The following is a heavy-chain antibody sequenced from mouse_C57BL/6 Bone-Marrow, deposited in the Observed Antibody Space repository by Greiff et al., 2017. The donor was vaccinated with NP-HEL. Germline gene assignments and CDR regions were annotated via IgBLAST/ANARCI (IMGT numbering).Heavy chain of an antibody. CDR3: ARSNRYYGYPHWYFEG. CDR2: IYPGDGDT. V-gene: IGHV1-82*01. CDR1: GYAFSSSW. D-gene: IGHD2-3*01. J-gene: IGHJ1*03. Sequence: VQRVESGPELVKPGASVKISCKASGYAFSSSWMYWVKQRPGKGLEWIGRIYPGDGDTNYNGKFKGRATLTADKSSSTAYMQLSSLTSEDSAVYSCARSNRYYGYPHWYFEGWGTGTTVTVSS.